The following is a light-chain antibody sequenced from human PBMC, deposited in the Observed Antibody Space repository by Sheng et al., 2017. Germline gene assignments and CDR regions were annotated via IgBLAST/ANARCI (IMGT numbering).Light chain of an antibody. J-gene: IGLJ1*01. CDR2: GKN. CDR1: SLRSYY. Sequence: SSELTQDPAVSVALGQTVRITCQGDSLRSYYASWYQQKPRQAPVLVIYGKNNRPSGIPDRFSGSTSGNTASLTITGTQAEDEADYYCNSRDNSGNHLVFGTGTKVTV. CDR3: NSRDNSGNHLV. V-gene: IGLV3-19*01.